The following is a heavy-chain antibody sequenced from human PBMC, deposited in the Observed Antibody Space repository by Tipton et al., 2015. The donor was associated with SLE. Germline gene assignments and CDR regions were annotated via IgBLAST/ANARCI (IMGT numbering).Heavy chain of an antibody. V-gene: IGHV3-21*06. Sequence: GSLRLSCAASGFVFDTYAMAWVRQAPGKGLEWVSSITSTSTYIYYADSVEGRFTISRDNPKNSLYLQLNSLRAEDTAIYYCAKDEGAMSNYFDFWGQGTLVTVSS. CDR1: GFVFDTYA. CDR2: ITSTSTYI. J-gene: IGHJ4*02. D-gene: IGHD1-26*01. CDR3: AKDEGAMSNYFDF.